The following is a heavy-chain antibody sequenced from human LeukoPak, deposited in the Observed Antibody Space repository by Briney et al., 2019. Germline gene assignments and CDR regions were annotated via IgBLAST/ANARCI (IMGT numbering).Heavy chain of an antibody. CDR3: VRTSSSVAYFQH. J-gene: IGHJ1*01. CDR2: IYSGGST. D-gene: IGHD6-6*01. V-gene: IGHV3-66*01. CDR1: GFTVSTNY. Sequence: GGSLRLSCAASGFTVSTNYMNWVRQAPGKGLEWVSVIYSGGSTYYTDSVKGRFTISRDNSKNTLYLQMNSLRVEDTAVCYCVRTSSSVAYFQHWGQGTLVTVSS.